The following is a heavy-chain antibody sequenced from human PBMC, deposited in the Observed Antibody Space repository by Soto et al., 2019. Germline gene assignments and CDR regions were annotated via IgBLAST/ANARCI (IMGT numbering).Heavy chain of an antibody. Sequence: SQTLSLTFAISGDSVSSNSAAWNWIRQSPSRGLEWLGRTYYRSKWYNDYAVSVKSRITINPDTSKNQFSLQLNSVTPEDTAVYYCARDQRPSYSSSWPFDYWGQGTLVTVLL. CDR3: ARDQRPSYSSSWPFDY. V-gene: IGHV6-1*01. CDR2: TYYRSKWYN. CDR1: GDSVSSNSAA. J-gene: IGHJ4*02. D-gene: IGHD6-13*01.